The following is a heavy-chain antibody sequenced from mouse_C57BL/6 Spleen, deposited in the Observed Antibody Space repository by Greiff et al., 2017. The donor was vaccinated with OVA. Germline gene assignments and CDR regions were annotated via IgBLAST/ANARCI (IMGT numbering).Heavy chain of an antibody. J-gene: IGHJ2*01. CDR1: GYAFSSYW. D-gene: IGHD2-1*01. CDR3: RRRRGHGTFDY. Sequence: QVQLQQSGAELVKPGASVKISCKASGYAFSSYWMNWVKQRPGKGLEWIGQIYPGDGDTNYNGKFKGKATLTADKSSSTAYMQLSSLTYEDSAVYFCRRRRGHGTFDYWGQGTTLTVSS. V-gene: IGHV1-80*01. CDR2: IYPGDGDT.